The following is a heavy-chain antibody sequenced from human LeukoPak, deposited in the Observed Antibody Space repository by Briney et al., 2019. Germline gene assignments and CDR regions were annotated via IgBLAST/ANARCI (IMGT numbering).Heavy chain of an antibody. CDR2: IRSKALYGTS. CDR1: GFRFGGYA. J-gene: IGHJ4*02. Sequence: GGSLRLSCSGSGFRFGGYALSWVRQAPGKGLERVGFIRSKALYGTSEYAASVEGRFSISRDDSNNIVYLQMNSLKTEDTAVYFCVRESVRDYYFDFWGQGTLVTVSS. CDR3: VRESVRDYYFDF. D-gene: IGHD3-10*02. V-gene: IGHV3-49*04.